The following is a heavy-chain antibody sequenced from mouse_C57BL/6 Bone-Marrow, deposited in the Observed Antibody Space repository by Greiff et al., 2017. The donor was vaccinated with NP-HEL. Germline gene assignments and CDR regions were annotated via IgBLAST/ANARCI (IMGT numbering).Heavy chain of an antibody. D-gene: IGHD4-1*01. V-gene: IGHV1-81*01. CDR3: ASAPGY. CDR2: IYPRSGNT. CDR1: GYTFTSYG. J-gene: IGHJ2*01. Sequence: VKLMESGAELARPGASVKLSCKASGYTFTSYGISWVKQRTGQGLEWIGEIYPRSGNTYYNEKFKGKATLTADKSSSTAYMELRSLTSEDSAVYFCASAPGYWGQGTTLTVSS.